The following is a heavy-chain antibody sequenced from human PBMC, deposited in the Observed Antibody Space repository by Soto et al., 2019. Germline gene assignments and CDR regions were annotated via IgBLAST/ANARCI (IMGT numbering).Heavy chain of an antibody. J-gene: IGHJ4*02. V-gene: IGHV4-31*03. Sequence: SETLSLTCTLSGGSISSGGYYWSWIRQHPGKGLEWIGYIYYSGSTYYNPSLKSRVTISVDTSKNQFSLKLSSVTAADPAVYYCASGRDTAPGYWGQGTLVTVSS. CDR2: IYYSGST. D-gene: IGHD5-18*01. CDR1: GGSISSGGYY. CDR3: ASGRDTAPGY.